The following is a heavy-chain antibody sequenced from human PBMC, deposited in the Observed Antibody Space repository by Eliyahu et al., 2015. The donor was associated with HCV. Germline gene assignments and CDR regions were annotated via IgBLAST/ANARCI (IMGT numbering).Heavy chain of an antibody. D-gene: IGHD1-14*01. V-gene: IGHV3-23*01. Sequence: EVQLLESGGGLVQPGGSLRLSCVASGFTFSSYAMSWVRQAPGKGLEWLAAIXGISDSTFHADPVKGRFTVSRDNFKSSLYLQMDSLRAEDTAVYYCARETDHPPYFDFWGQGTLVTVSS. J-gene: IGHJ4*02. CDR3: ARETDHPPYFDF. CDR2: IXGISDST. CDR1: GFTFSSYA.